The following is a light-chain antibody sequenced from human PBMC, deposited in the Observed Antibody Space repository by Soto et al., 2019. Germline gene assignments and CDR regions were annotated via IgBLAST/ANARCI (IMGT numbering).Light chain of an antibody. CDR1: ISNIGAGYD. CDR3: QSYDSSLGGNYV. Sequence: QCVLSQPPSSSGAPGQRVTISCTGSISNIGAGYDAHWFQQVPGTAPKLLIYGSTNRPSGVPDRFSGSKSGTSASLAITGLQAEDEADYYCQSYDSSLGGNYVFSTGTKVTVL. V-gene: IGLV1-40*01. J-gene: IGLJ1*01. CDR2: GST.